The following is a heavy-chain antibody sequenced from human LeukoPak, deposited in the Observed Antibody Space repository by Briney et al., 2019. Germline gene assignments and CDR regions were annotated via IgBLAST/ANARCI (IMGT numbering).Heavy chain of an antibody. V-gene: IGHV1-2*02. CDR1: GYTFTAYY. CDR2: INPMTGGP. CDR3: ARDLYYSAEAGTLVDS. J-gene: IGHJ4*02. D-gene: IGHD6-19*01. Sequence: SVQVSCKDSGYTFTAYYIHWVLQAPGPGLEWLGWINPMTGGPYYAAKFQCRVTITRETSINTHYMEVSSLRADDTAVFYCARDLYYSAEAGTLVDSWGQGTLVTVSS.